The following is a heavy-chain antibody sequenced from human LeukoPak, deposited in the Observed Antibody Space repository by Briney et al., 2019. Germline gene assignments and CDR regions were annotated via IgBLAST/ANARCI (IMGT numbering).Heavy chain of an antibody. V-gene: IGHV3-21*01. Sequence: GGSLRLSCAASGFTFSTYSMNWVRQAPGKGLEWVSSISISSSSIYYADSMKGRFTISRDNAKNSLYLQMNSLRAEDTAVYYCARVQRGYCSSTSCYYFDFWGQGTLVTVSS. D-gene: IGHD2-2*01. J-gene: IGHJ4*02. CDR2: ISISSSSI. CDR3: ARVQRGYCSSTSCYYFDF. CDR1: GFTFSTYS.